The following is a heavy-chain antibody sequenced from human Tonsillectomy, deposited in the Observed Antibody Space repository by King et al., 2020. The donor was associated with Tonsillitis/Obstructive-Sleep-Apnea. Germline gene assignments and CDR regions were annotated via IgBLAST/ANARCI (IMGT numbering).Heavy chain of an antibody. CDR3: ARGVGNYQVIDY. Sequence: QLVQSGAEVKMPGASVKVSCKASGYTFTGYYIHWVRQAPGQGPEWMGWINANSGGTNYAPNFQAWVTMASDTSITTAYMELSSLRSDDTAVYYCARGVGNYQVIDYWGQGTLVSVSS. D-gene: IGHD3-22*01. V-gene: IGHV1-2*04. CDR1: GYTFTGYY. CDR2: INANSGGT. J-gene: IGHJ4*02.